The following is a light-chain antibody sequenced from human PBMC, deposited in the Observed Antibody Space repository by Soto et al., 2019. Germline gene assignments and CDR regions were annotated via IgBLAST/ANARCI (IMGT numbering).Light chain of an antibody. V-gene: IGKV1-5*01. J-gene: IGKJ4*01. CDR3: QQYNSYSGT. CDR1: QSISSW. Sequence: DIHITQSPSTLAASVGDRVTITCRASQSISSWLAWYQQKPGKAPKLLIYDASSLESGVPSRFSGSGSGTEFTLTISSLQPDDFATYYCQQYNSYSGTFGGGTKVDIK. CDR2: DAS.